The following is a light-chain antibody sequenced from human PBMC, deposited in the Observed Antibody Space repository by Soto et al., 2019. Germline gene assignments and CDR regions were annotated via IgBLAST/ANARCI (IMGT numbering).Light chain of an antibody. J-gene: IGKJ1*01. CDR1: QSVSSN. V-gene: IGKV3-15*01. Sequence: EIVLTQSPGTLSLSPVERATLSCRASQSVSSNSAWYQQKPGQAPRLLIYGASTRATGIPARFSGNGSGTEFTLTISSLQSEDFAVYYCQQYNNWPQTFGQGTKVDIK. CDR2: GAS. CDR3: QQYNNWPQT.